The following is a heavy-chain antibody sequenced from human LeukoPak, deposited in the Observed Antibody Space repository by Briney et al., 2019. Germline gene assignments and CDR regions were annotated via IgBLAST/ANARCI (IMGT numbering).Heavy chain of an antibody. J-gene: IGHJ6*03. Sequence: GGSLRLSCAASGFTFSNYWMSWVRQAPGKGLEWLANINQDGSEIYYVDSVKGRFTISRDNAKNSLYLQMNSLRAEDTAVYYCARWQNYYYYMDVWGKGTTVTVSS. V-gene: IGHV3-7*01. CDR3: ARWQNYYYYMDV. CDR2: INQDGSEI. CDR1: GFTFSNYW.